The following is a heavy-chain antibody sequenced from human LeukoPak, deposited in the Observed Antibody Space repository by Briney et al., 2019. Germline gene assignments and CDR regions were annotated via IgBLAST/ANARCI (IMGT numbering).Heavy chain of an antibody. V-gene: IGHV3-48*03. CDR3: ARGTYAFDI. CDR1: GFTFSSYE. CDR2: IRSSGSTI. J-gene: IGHJ3*02. Sequence: GGSLRLSCAASGFTFSSYEMNWVRQAPGKGLEWVSYIRSSGSTIYYADSVKGRFTISRDNAKNSLYLQMNSLRAEDTAVYYCARGTYAFDIWGQGTMVTVSS.